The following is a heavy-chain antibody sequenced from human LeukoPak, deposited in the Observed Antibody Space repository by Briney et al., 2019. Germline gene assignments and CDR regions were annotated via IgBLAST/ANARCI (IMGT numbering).Heavy chain of an antibody. J-gene: IGHJ4*01. CDR1: GYTFISYG. Sequence: ASVKVSCKAYGYTFISYGITWVRQAPGQGLEWMGWSSGYSDNKYYAQKLQGRVTMTTETSTNTAYMELRSLRSDDTAIYYCAGDSFTMVRGMSPDYWGHGTLVTVSS. V-gene: IGHV1-18*01. CDR3: AGDSFTMVRGMSPDY. CDR2: SSGYSDNK. D-gene: IGHD3-10*01.